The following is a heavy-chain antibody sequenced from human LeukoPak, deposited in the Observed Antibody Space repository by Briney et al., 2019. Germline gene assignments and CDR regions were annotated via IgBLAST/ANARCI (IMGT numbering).Heavy chain of an antibody. CDR2: IYYSGST. CDR3: ARPTDFPDAFDI. D-gene: IGHD1-1*01. CDR1: GGSISSYY. V-gene: IGHV4-59*01. J-gene: IGHJ3*02. Sequence: SETLSLTCTVSGGSISSYYWSWIRQPPGKGLEWIGYIYYSGSTNYNPSLKSRVTISVDTSKNQFSLKLSSVTAADTAVYYCARPTDFPDAFDIWGQGTMVTVSS.